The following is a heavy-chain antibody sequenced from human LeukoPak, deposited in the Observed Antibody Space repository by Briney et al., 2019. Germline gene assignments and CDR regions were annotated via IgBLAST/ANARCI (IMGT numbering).Heavy chain of an antibody. J-gene: IGHJ5*02. Sequence: ASVKVSCKASGYTFTSYTMHWVRQAPGQRLEWMGWLNAGNGDTKYSPKFHDRVTIIKDTSASTTYMELSSLRSEDTAVYYCAREDWASRNWFDPWGRGTLVIVSS. CDR2: LNAGNGDT. V-gene: IGHV1-3*01. CDR3: AREDWASRNWFDP. CDR1: GYTFTSYT. D-gene: IGHD2-21*01.